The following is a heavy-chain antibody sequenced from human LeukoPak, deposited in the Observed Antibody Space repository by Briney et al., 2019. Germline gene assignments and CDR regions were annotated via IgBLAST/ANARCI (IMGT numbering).Heavy chain of an antibody. CDR2: ISSNGGST. CDR3: ARDSCSSTSCPMLGPDY. Sequence: QAGGSRRLSCAASGFTFSSYAMHWVRQAPGKGLEYVSAISSNGGSTYYANSVKGRFTISRDNSKNTLYLQMGSLRAEDMAVYYCARDSCSSTSCPMLGPDYWGQGTLVTVSS. CDR1: GFTFSSYA. J-gene: IGHJ4*02. V-gene: IGHV3-64*01. D-gene: IGHD2-2*01.